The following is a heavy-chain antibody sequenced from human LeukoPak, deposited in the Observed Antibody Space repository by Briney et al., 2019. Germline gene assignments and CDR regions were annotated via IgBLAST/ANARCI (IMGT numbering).Heavy chain of an antibody. J-gene: IGHJ3*01. Sequence: QAGGSLRLSCAASGFTFSSYAMSWVRQAPGKGLEWVSAISGSGGSTYYADSVKGRFTISRDNSKNTLYLQMNSLRAEDTAVYYCANLPQRAYYYARSPWAQGTMVTV. CDR3: ANLPQRAYYYARSP. V-gene: IGHV3-23*01. CDR1: GFTFSSYA. D-gene: IGHD3-22*01. CDR2: ISGSGGST.